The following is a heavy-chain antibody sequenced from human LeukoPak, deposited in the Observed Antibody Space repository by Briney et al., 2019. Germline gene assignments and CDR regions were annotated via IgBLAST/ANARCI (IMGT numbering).Heavy chain of an antibody. CDR1: TFSSYW. Sequence: TFSSYWMTWVRQHPGKGLEWIGYIYYSGSTYYNPSLKSRVTISVDTSKNQFSLKLSSVTAADTAVYYCARGSGGSLDAFDIWGQGTMVTVSS. V-gene: IGHV4-31*02. CDR2: IYYSGST. D-gene: IGHD2-15*01. CDR3: ARGSGGSLDAFDI. J-gene: IGHJ3*02.